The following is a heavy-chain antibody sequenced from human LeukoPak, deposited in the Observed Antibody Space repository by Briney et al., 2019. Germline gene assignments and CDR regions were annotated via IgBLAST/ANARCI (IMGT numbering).Heavy chain of an antibody. J-gene: IGHJ5*02. CDR1: GYTFTSYA. CDR3: ARDWVPAAILSPSWIDP. D-gene: IGHD2-2*01. CDR2: INAGNGNT. Sequence: ASVKVSCKASGYTFTSYAMHWVRQAPGQRLEWMGWINAGNGNTKYSQKFQGRVTITRDTSASTAYMELSSLRSEDTAVYYCARDWVPAAILSPSWIDPWGQGTLVTVSS. V-gene: IGHV1-3*01.